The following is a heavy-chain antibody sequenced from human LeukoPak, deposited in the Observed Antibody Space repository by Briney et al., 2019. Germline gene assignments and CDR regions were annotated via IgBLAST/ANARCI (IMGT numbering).Heavy chain of an antibody. CDR2: IIPIFGTA. J-gene: IGHJ3*02. V-gene: IGHV1-69*05. Sequence: SVKVSCKASGGTFSSYAISWVLQAPGQGLEWMGGIIPIFGTANYAQKFQGRVTITTDESTSTAYMELSSLRSEDTAVYYCARGVTVAGSDAFDIWGQGTMVTVPS. CDR3: ARGVTVAGSDAFDI. D-gene: IGHD6-19*01. CDR1: GGTFSSYA.